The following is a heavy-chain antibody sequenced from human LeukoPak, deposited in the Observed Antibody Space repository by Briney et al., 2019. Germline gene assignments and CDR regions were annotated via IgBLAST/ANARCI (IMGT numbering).Heavy chain of an antibody. CDR1: GFTFSSYW. J-gene: IGHJ6*03. Sequence: GGSLRLSCAASGFTFSSYWMSWVRQAPGKGLEWVANIKQDGSEKYYVDSVKGRFTISRDNAKNSLYLQMNSLRAEDTAVYYFASTQLQVRGVMYYYYYMDVWGKGTTVTVSS. D-gene: IGHD3-10*01. CDR3: ASTQLQVRGVMYYYYYMDV. CDR2: IKQDGSEK. V-gene: IGHV3-7*01.